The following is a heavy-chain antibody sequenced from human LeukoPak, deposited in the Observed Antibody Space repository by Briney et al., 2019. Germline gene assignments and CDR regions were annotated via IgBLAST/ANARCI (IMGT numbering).Heavy chain of an antibody. CDR2: ISYDGSNK. J-gene: IGHJ4*02. Sequence: TGGSLRLSCAASGFTFSSFAMHWVRQAPGKGLEWVSVISYDGSNKYYADSVKGRFTISRDNSKNTLYLQMNSLRAEDTAVYYCAKDLVAYSGSSKGFDYWGQGTLVTVSS. CDR1: GFTFSSFA. V-gene: IGHV3-30*04. CDR3: AKDLVAYSGSSKGFDY. D-gene: IGHD1-26*01.